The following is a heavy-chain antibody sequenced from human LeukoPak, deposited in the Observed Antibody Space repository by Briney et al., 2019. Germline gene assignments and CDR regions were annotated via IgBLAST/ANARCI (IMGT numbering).Heavy chain of an antibody. D-gene: IGHD1-1*01. V-gene: IGHV4-30-4*01. CDR3: ARVPETGSFSFDY. CDR2: IYYSGST. Sequence: SETLSLTCTVSGGSISSGDYYWSWIRQPPGKGLEWIGYIYYSGSTYYNPSLKSRVTISVDTSKNQFSLKLSSVTAADTAVYYCARVPETGSFSFDYWGQGTLVIVSS. J-gene: IGHJ4*02. CDR1: GGSISSGDYY.